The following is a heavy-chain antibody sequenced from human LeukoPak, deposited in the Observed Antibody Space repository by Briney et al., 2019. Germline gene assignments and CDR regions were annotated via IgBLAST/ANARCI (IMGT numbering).Heavy chain of an antibody. D-gene: IGHD3-10*01. V-gene: IGHV4-61*01. CDR1: GGSVGSRSHY. J-gene: IGHJ4*02. Sequence: SETLSLTCSVSGGSVGSRSHYWSWIRQPPGKGLEWIGYSYYSGSTDYNPSLKSRVIITVDTSKNQFSLKLSSVTAADTAVYYCARVVVRGVECDSWGQGTLVTVSS. CDR3: ARVVVRGVECDS. CDR2: SYYSGST.